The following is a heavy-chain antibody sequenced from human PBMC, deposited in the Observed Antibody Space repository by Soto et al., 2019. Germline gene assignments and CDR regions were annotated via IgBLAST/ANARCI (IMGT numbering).Heavy chain of an antibody. CDR2: ISGSGGST. D-gene: IGHD2-2*01. Sequence: EVQLLESGGGLVQPGGSLRLSCAASGFTFSSYAMSWVRQAPGKGLEWVSAISGSGGSTYYADSVKGRFTISRDNSKNTLYLQMNSLRAEDTAVYYWAKDLEYCSSTSGYAGTIFDDWGQGTLVTVSS. J-gene: IGHJ4*02. CDR3: AKDLEYCSSTSGYAGTIFDD. CDR1: GFTFSSYA. V-gene: IGHV3-23*01.